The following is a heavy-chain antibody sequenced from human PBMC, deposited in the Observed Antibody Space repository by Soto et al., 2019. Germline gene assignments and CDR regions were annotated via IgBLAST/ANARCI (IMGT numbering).Heavy chain of an antibody. V-gene: IGHV1-2*04. J-gene: IGHJ6*02. CDR2: INPNSGST. CDR3: AREGGPFGLGQQLERAYGMDV. CDR1: GYTFTGYY. Sequence: ASVKVSCKASGYTFTGYYMHWVRQAPGQGLEWMGWINPNSGSTNYAQKFQGWVTMTRDTSISTAYMELSRLRSDDTAVYYCAREGGPFGLGQQLERAYGMDVWGQGPTVTVSS. D-gene: IGHD6-13*01.